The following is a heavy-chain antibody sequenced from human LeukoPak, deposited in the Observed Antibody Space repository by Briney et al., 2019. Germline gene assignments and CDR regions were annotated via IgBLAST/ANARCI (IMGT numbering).Heavy chain of an antibody. CDR1: GGFINDYY. V-gene: IGHV4-59*08. D-gene: IGHD3-10*01. Sequence: PSETLSLTCTVSGGFINDYYWNWIRQPPGKGLEWIGYVYYSGSINYNPSLKSRVTISVDTSKNQFSLKLNYVTDADTALYYCARGPPSYYYGSGSYLGDYWGQGTLVTVSS. CDR2: VYYSGSI. J-gene: IGHJ4*02. CDR3: ARGPPSYYYGSGSYLGDY.